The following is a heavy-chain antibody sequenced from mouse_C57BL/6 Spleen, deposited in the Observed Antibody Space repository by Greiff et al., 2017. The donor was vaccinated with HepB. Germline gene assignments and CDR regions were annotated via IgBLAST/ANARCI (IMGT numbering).Heavy chain of an antibody. CDR1: GYTFTSYW. J-gene: IGHJ2*01. CDR2: IDPSDSYT. D-gene: IGHD1-1*01. V-gene: IGHV1-59*01. Sequence: QVQLQQPGAELVRPGTSVKLSCKASGYTFTSYWMHWVKQRPGQGLEWIGVIDPSDSYTNYNQKFKGKATLTVDTSSSTAYMQLSRLTSEDSAVYYCARASIYGSSYLYYFDYWGKGTTLTVSS. CDR3: ARASIYGSSYLYYFDY.